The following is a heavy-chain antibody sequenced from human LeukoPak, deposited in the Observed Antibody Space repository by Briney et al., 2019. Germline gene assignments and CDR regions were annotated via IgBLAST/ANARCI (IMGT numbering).Heavy chain of an antibody. CDR3: AREDDYGGNSAGY. CDR1: GFTFGDYA. V-gene: IGHV3-49*04. J-gene: IGHJ4*02. Sequence: GGSLRLSCTASGFTFGDYAMSWVRQAPGKGLEWVGFIRSKAYGGTTEYAASVKGRFTISRDDSKSIAYLQMNSLRAEDTAVYYCAREDDYGGNSAGYWGQGTLVTVSS. CDR2: IRSKAYGGTT. D-gene: IGHD4-23*01.